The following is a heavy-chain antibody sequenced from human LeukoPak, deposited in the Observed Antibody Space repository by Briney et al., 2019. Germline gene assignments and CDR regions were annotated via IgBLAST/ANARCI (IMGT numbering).Heavy chain of an antibody. V-gene: IGHV4-31*03. CDR3: ARDRDTAMAPGAFDI. Sequence: PSETLSLTCTVSGGSISSGGYYWSWIRQHPGKGLEWIEYIYYSGSTYYNPPLKSRVTISVDTSKNQFSLKLSSVTAADTAVYYCARDRDTAMAPGAFDIWGQGTMVTVSS. CDR1: GGSISSGGYY. J-gene: IGHJ3*02. CDR2: IYYSGST. D-gene: IGHD5-18*01.